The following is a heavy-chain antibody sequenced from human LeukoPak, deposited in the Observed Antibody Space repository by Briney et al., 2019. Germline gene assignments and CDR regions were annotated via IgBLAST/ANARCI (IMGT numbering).Heavy chain of an antibody. V-gene: IGHV4-34*01. J-gene: IGHJ6*03. CDR3: ARGRSYDFWSGHYYMDV. CDR1: GGSFSGYY. D-gene: IGHD3-3*01. Sequence: SETLSLTCAVYGGSFSGYYWSWIRQPLGKGLEWIGEINHSGSNNYNPSLKSRVTISVDTSKNKFSLKLSSVTAADTAVYYCARGRSYDFWSGHYYMDVWGKGTTVTVSS. CDR2: INHSGSN.